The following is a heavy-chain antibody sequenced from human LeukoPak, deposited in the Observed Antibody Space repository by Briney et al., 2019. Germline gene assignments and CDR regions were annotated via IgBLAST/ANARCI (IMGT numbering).Heavy chain of an antibody. CDR2: INPSGGST. Sequence: ASVKVSCKASGYTFTSYYMHWVRQAPGQGLEWMGIINPSGGSTSYAQKFQGRVTMTRDMSTSTVYMELSSLRSEDTAVYYCASSRVQLDRFDYWGQGTLVTVSS. V-gene: IGHV1-46*01. CDR3: ASSRVQLDRFDY. D-gene: IGHD1-1*01. J-gene: IGHJ4*02. CDR1: GYTFTSYY.